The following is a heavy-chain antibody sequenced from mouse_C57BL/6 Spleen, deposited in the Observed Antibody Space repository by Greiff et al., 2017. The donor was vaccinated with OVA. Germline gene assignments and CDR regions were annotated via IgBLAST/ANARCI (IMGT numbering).Heavy chain of an antibody. Sequence: EVMLVESGGGLVKPGGSLKLSCAASGFTFSSYAMSWVRQTPEKRLEWVATISDGGSYTYYPDNVKGRFTISRDNAKNNLYLQMSHLKSEDTAMYYCAREGYGSSLYYFDYWGQGTTLTVSS. CDR3: AREGYGSSLYYFDY. V-gene: IGHV5-4*01. CDR2: ISDGGSYT. D-gene: IGHD1-1*01. J-gene: IGHJ2*01. CDR1: GFTFSSYA.